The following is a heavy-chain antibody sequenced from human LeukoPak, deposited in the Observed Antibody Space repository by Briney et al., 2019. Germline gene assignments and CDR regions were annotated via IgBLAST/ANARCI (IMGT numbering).Heavy chain of an antibody. Sequence: GGSLRLSCAASGFTFSSYAMSWVRQAPGKGLEGVSGISGSGDSTYYADSVKGRFTISRDNSKNTLYLQMNSLRAEDTAVYYCARRSGIAVAGAFDYWGQGTLVTVSS. D-gene: IGHD6-19*01. CDR1: GFTFSSYA. CDR2: ISGSGDST. J-gene: IGHJ4*02. V-gene: IGHV3-23*01. CDR3: ARRSGIAVAGAFDY.